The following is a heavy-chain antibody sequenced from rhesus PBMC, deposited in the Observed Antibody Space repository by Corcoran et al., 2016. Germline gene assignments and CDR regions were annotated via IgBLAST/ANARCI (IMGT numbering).Heavy chain of an antibody. V-gene: IGHV4-93*01. Sequence: QVQLQESGPAVVKPSETLSLTCAVSGGSISSSNWWSWIRQSPGKGLEWIGGIYGSGGDTEYNPSTKSRVTISKDPSKNPFSLKLSSVTAADTAVYYCARRYSSGWYYYFDYWGQGVLVTVSS. D-gene: IGHD6-31*01. CDR2: IYGSGGDT. CDR3: ARRYSSGWYYYFDY. J-gene: IGHJ4*01. CDR1: GGSISSSNW.